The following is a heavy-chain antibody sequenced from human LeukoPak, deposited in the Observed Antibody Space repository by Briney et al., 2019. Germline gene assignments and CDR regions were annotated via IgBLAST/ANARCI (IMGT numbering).Heavy chain of an antibody. CDR1: GGTFSSYA. D-gene: IGHD1-26*01. V-gene: IGHV1-69*05. CDR2: IIPIFGTA. J-gene: IGHJ6*03. CDR3: ARVRSGSSSLYYYYYYMDV. Sequence: SVKVSCKASGGTFSSYAISWVRQAPGQGLEWMGGIIPIFGTANYAQKFQGRATMTTDTSTSTAYMELRSLRSDDTAVYYCARVRSGSSSLYYYYYYMDVWGKGTTVTISS.